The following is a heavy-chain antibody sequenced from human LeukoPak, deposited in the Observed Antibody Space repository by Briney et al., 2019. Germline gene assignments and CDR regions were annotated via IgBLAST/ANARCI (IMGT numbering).Heavy chain of an antibody. D-gene: IGHD3-22*01. CDR3: ARVGYVAPYYYDSSGYYAFDI. J-gene: IGHJ3*02. V-gene: IGHV4-59*01. CDR1: GGSISSYY. CDR2: IYYSGST. Sequence: PSETLSLTCTVSGGSISSYYWSWIRQPPGKGLEWIGYIYYSGSTNYNPSLKSRVTISVDTSKNQFSLKLSSVTAADTAVYYCARVGYVAPYYYDSSGYYAFDIWGQGTMVTVSS.